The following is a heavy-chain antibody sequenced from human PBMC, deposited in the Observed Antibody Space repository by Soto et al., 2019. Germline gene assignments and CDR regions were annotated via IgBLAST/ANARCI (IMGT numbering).Heavy chain of an antibody. V-gene: IGHV4-34*01. J-gene: IGHJ5*02. Sequence: SETLSLTCADYGGSFSGYYWSWIRQPPGKGLEWIGEINHSGSTNYNPSLKSRVTISVDTSKNQFSLKLSSVTAADTAVYYCARSIAVAGTRGWFDPWGQGTLVTVS. D-gene: IGHD6-19*01. CDR2: INHSGST. CDR3: ARSIAVAGTRGWFDP. CDR1: GGSFSGYY.